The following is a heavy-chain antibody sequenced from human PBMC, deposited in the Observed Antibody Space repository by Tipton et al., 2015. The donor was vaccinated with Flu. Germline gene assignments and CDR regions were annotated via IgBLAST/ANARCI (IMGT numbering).Heavy chain of an antibody. CDR1: GGSISGFY. CDR3: ARQIFGVVVWFDP. J-gene: IGHJ5*02. V-gene: IGHV4-59*07. CDR2: VSDSGST. Sequence: TLSLTCSISGGSISGFYWSWIRQPPGKRLEWIGYVSDSGSTHYNPSLRSRVTMSLDTSKKQVSLKMNSVTTTDTAVYYCARQIFGVVVWFDPWGQGTLVTVSS. D-gene: IGHD3-3*01.